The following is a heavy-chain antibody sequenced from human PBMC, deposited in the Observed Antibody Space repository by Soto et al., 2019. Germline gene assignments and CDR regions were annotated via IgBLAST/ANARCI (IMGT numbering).Heavy chain of an antibody. D-gene: IGHD2-8*01. CDR1: GGTFSSYA. J-gene: IGHJ5*02. V-gene: IGHV1-69*06. CDR2: IIPIFGTA. CDR3: ARHSAHPYCTNGVCYGGWFDP. Sequence: ASVKVSCKASGGTFSSYAISWVRQAPGQGLEWMGGIIPIFGTANYAQKFQGRVTITADKSTSTAYMELSSLRSEDTAVYYCARHSAHPYCTNGVCYGGWFDPWGQGTLVTVSS.